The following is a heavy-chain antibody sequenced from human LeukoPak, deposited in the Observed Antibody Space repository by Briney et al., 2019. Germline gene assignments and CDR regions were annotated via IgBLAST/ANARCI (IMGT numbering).Heavy chain of an antibody. Sequence: SVTVSCKASGGTFSSYAISWVRQAPGQGLEWMGGIIPIFGTANYAQKFQGRVTITTDESTSTAYMELSSLRSEDTAVYYCARSPYSDYYYYYMDVWGKGTTVTVSS. CDR3: ARSPYSDYYYYYMDV. V-gene: IGHV1-69*05. J-gene: IGHJ6*03. CDR1: GGTFSSYA. D-gene: IGHD2-21*01. CDR2: IIPIFGTA.